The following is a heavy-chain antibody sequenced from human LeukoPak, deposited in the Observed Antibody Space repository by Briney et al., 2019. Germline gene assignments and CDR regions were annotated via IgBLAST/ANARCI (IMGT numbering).Heavy chain of an antibody. D-gene: IGHD3-10*01. Sequence: GGSLRLSCAASGFTFSSYAMSWVRQAPGKGLEWVSAISGSGGSTYYADSVKGRFTISRDNSMNTLYLQMNSLRAEDTAVYYCAKGRALLWFGELPETFDPWGQGTLVTVSS. CDR3: AKGRALLWFGELPETFDP. V-gene: IGHV3-23*01. CDR2: ISGSGGST. CDR1: GFTFSSYA. J-gene: IGHJ5*02.